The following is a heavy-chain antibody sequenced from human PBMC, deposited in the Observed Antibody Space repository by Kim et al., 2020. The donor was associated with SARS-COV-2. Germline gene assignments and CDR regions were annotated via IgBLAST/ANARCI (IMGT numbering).Heavy chain of an antibody. V-gene: IGHV3-33*06. J-gene: IGHJ1*01. Sequence: YADPVQGRLPIASENDKNTLYLQMNSLRAEDTAVYYCAKSGSYYQEYFQHWGQGTLVTVSS. CDR3: AKSGSYYQEYFQH. D-gene: IGHD1-26*01.